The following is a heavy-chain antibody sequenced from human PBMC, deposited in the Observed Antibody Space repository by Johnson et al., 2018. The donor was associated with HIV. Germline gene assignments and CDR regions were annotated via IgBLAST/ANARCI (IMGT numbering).Heavy chain of an antibody. CDR2: IYSGGST. J-gene: IGHJ3*02. D-gene: IGHD5-18*01. CDR3: ARVDTAMTYGAFDI. CDR1: GFTVSSNY. V-gene: IGHV3-53*01. Sequence: VQLVESGGGLIQPGGSLRLSCAASGFTVSSNYMSWVRQAPGKGLEWVSVIYSGGSTYYADSVKGRFTISRDNSKNTLYLQMNSLRAEDTAVYYCARVDTAMTYGAFDIWGQGTMVTVSS.